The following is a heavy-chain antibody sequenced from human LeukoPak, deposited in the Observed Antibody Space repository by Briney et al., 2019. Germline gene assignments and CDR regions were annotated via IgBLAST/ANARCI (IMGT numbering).Heavy chain of an antibody. CDR2: INPSGGST. CDR3: ARVPDYYDRSGYPDY. V-gene: IGHV1-46*01. CDR1: GYTFTSYY. J-gene: IGHJ4*02. D-gene: IGHD3-22*01. Sequence: GASVKVSCKASGYTFTSYYMHWVRQAPGQGLEWMGIINPSGGSTSYAQKFQGRVTMTRETSTSTVYMELSSLRSEDTAVYYCARVPDYYDRSGYPDYWGQGTLVTVSS.